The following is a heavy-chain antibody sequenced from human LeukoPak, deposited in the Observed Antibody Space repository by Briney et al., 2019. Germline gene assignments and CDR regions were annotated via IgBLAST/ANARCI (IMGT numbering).Heavy chain of an antibody. Sequence: ASVKVSCKASGYTFTGYYMHWVRQAPGQGLEWMGWINPNSGGTNYAQKFQGRVTMTRDTSISTAYMELSRLRSDDTAVYYCARSRGGGRYFDWFGAFDIWGQGTMVTVSS. D-gene: IGHD3-9*01. J-gene: IGHJ3*02. CDR2: INPNSGGT. CDR3: ARSRGGGRYFDWFGAFDI. CDR1: GYTFTGYY. V-gene: IGHV1-2*02.